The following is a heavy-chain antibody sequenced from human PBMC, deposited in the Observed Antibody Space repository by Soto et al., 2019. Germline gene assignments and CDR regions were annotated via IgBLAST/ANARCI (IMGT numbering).Heavy chain of an antibody. CDR3: ARRTWGMDV. CDR1: SGSITSSNW. J-gene: IGHJ6*02. CDR2: IFHNGNT. D-gene: IGHD2-8*01. V-gene: IGHV4-4*02. Sequence: QVQLKESGPGLVKPSGTLSLTCAVSSGSITSSNWWSWVRQPPGKGLEWIGEIFHNGNTYYNPSLKSPVTMSVDTSKNQFSLNLGYVTAADTAVYDCARRTWGMDVWGQGTTVTVSS.